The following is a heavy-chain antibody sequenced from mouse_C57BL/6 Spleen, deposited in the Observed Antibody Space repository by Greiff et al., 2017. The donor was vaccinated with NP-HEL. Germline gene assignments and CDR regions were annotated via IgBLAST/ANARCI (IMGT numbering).Heavy chain of an antibody. Sequence: VQLQQSGAELVRPGTSVKVSCKASGYAFTNYLIEWVKQRPGQGLEWIGVINPGSGGTNYNEKFKGKATLTAHKSSSTAYMQLSSLTSEDSAVYFCARGAYSYYFDYWGQGTTLTVSS. J-gene: IGHJ2*01. CDR3: ARGAYSYYFDY. CDR2: INPGSGGT. V-gene: IGHV1-54*01. D-gene: IGHD1-1*01. CDR1: GYAFTNYL.